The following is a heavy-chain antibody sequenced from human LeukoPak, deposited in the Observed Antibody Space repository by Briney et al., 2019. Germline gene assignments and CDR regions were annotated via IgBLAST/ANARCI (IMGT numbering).Heavy chain of an antibody. V-gene: IGHV4-39*01. CDR2: IHWRGSN. CDR1: GGSIISSDFH. Sequence: SETLSLTCTVSGGSIISSDFHWVWIRQPPGKGLEWIGNIHWRGSNYYSPSLEGRVTISVDTSKNQFSLELGSVTAADTAVYYCARHLPHSTGNKRGPDYWGQGTLVTVSS. J-gene: IGHJ4*02. CDR3: ARHLPHSTGNKRGPDY. D-gene: IGHD6-19*01.